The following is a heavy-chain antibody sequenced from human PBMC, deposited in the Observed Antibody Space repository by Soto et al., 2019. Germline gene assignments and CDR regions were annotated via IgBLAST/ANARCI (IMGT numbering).Heavy chain of an antibody. D-gene: IGHD3-3*01. CDR3: ARDLGNIPVFGVVIIAYYYYGMDV. Sequence: GGSLRLSCAASGFTFSSYAMHWVRQAPGKGLEWVAVISYDGSNKYYADSVKGRFTISRDNSKNTLYLQMNSLRAEDTAVYYCARDLGNIPVFGVVIIAYYYYGMDVWGQGTTVTVSS. CDR2: ISYDGSNK. V-gene: IGHV3-30-3*01. CDR1: GFTFSSYA. J-gene: IGHJ6*02.